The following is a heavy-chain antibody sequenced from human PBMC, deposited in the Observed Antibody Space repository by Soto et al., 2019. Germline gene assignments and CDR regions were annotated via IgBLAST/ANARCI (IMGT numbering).Heavy chain of an antibody. J-gene: IGHJ4*02. D-gene: IGHD6-6*01. V-gene: IGHV3-23*01. CDR3: AKGPRYSSSAGYFDY. Sequence: EVQLLESGGGLVQPGGSLRLSCAASGFTFSSYAMSWVRQAPGKGLEWVSAISGSGGSTYYADSVKGRFTISRDNSKNTRYLQMNSLIAEDTSVYDCAKGPRYSSSAGYFDYWGQGTLVTVSS. CDR2: ISGSGGST. CDR1: GFTFSSYA.